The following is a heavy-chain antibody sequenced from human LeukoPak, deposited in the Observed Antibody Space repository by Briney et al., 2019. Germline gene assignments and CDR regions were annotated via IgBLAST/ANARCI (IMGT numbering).Heavy chain of an antibody. V-gene: IGHV1-69*13. CDR3: ARDRYYYDSSGYYSYWYFDL. Sequence: ASVKVSCKASGVTFSSYAISWVRQAPGQGLEWMGGIIPIFGTANYAQKFQGRVTITADESTSTAYMELSSLRSEDTAVYYCARDRYYYDSSGYYSYWYFDLWGRGTLVTVSS. CDR1: GVTFSSYA. J-gene: IGHJ2*01. D-gene: IGHD3-22*01. CDR2: IIPIFGTA.